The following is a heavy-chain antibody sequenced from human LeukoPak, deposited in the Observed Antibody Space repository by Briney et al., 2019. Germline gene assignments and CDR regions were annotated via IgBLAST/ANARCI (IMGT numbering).Heavy chain of an antibody. Sequence: GGSLRLSCEAPGFTFSSYVMSWVRQAPGKGLEWVSAISGSGDTTYYADSVKGRFTISRDNFKNTLYLQMDTLRAEDTAVYYCASTRRYSSSWDRGFLDYWGQGTLVTVSS. CDR2: ISGSGDTT. CDR1: GFTFSSYV. J-gene: IGHJ4*02. CDR3: ASTRRYSSSWDRGFLDY. D-gene: IGHD6-13*01. V-gene: IGHV3-23*01.